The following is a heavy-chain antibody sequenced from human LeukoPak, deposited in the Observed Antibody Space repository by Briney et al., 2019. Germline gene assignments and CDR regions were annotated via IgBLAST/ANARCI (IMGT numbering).Heavy chain of an antibody. V-gene: IGHV4-31*03. Sequence: SETLSLTCTVSGGSISSGGYSWSWIRQHPGKGLEWIGYIYYSGSTYYNPSLKSRVTISVDTSKNQFSLKLSSVTAADTAVYYCARRGYGVWHWYFDLWGRGTLVTVSS. CDR1: GGSISSGGYS. CDR3: ARRGYGVWHWYFDL. CDR2: IYYSGST. D-gene: IGHD3-16*01. J-gene: IGHJ2*01.